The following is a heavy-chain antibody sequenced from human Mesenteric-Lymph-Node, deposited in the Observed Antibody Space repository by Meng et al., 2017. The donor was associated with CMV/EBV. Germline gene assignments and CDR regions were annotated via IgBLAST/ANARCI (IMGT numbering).Heavy chain of an antibody. D-gene: IGHD6-13*01. V-gene: IGHV2-5*02. CDR2: IYWDDDK. CDR1: GFSLSTSGVG. J-gene: IGHJ4*02. CDR3: AHSSGIAAAGPFYFDY. Sequence: QITLKESGPTLVKPTQTLTLTCTFSGFSLSTSGVGVGWIRQPPGKAPEWLALIYWDDDKRYSPSLKSRLTITKDTSKNRVVLTMTNMDPVDTATYYCAHSSGIAAAGPFYFDYWGQGTLVTVSS.